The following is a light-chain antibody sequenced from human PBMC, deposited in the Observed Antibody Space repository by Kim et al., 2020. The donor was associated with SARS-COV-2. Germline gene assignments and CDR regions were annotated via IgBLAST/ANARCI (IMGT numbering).Light chain of an antibody. CDR3: SSYTTSNTVV. Sequence: GQSVTISCTGTSSDVGGYNYVSWYQQHPGKAPKLMIYEVSKRPSGVPDRFSGSKSGNTASLTISGLQAEDDADYYCSSYTTSNTVVFGGGTQLTVL. CDR1: SSDVGGYNY. J-gene: IGLJ2*01. CDR2: EVS. V-gene: IGLV2-8*01.